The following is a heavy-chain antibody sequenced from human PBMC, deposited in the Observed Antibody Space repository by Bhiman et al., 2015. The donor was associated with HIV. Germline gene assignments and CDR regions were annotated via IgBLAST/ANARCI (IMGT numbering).Heavy chain of an antibody. V-gene: IGHV3-48*03. CDR3: ARDLTAGYSNSKKAFDI. Sequence: EVQVVESGGGLVQPGGSLRLSCVASGFTFSRYEMTWVRQAPGKGLEWISFIGSSGDQINYADSVKGRFTISRDNAENSPYLQMDSLRAEDTAVYFCARDLTAGYSNSKKAFDIWGQGTMVIVSS. CDR2: IGSSGDQI. J-gene: IGHJ3*02. D-gene: IGHD6-13*01. CDR1: GFTFSRYE.